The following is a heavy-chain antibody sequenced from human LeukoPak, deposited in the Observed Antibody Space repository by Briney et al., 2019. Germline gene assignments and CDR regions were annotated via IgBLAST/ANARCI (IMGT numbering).Heavy chain of an antibody. CDR3: ARYSFETDIDY. J-gene: IGHJ4*02. Sequence: GGSLRLSCVAPGFSFRRYWMSWVRQAPGKGLEWVANIKEDGSEQYYADPLRGRFTISTDNIKKSLYLHINRLRAEDTAVYYCARYSFETDIDYWGQGTLVTVSS. CDR1: GFSFRRYW. CDR2: IKEDGSEQ. V-gene: IGHV3-7*01. D-gene: IGHD1-14*01.